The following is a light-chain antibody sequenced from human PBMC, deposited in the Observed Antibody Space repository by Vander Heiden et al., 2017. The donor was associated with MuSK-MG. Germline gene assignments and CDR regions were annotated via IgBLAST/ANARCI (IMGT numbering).Light chain of an antibody. Sequence: SYDLTLPLSASVTPGQTASITCAGDKIGSKSACRYQQKPGQAPVLVVYEDSERPSGIPERFSGSNSGNTATLTISGAQARDEADYYCQAWDNSSANVVFGGGTKVTGL. V-gene: IGLV3-1*01. J-gene: IGLJ2*01. CDR3: QAWDNSSANVV. CDR1: KIGSKS. CDR2: EDS.